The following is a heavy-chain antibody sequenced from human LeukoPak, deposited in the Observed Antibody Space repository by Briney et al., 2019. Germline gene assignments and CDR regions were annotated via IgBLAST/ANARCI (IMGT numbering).Heavy chain of an antibody. CDR3: ASRPYSSGPLDY. Sequence: SVKVSCKASGGTFSSYAISWVRQAPGQGLEWMGRIIPILGIANYAQKSQGRVTITADKSTSTAYMELSSLRSEDTAVYYCASRPYSSGPLDYWGQGTLVTVSS. CDR2: IIPILGIA. CDR1: GGTFSSYA. J-gene: IGHJ4*02. V-gene: IGHV1-69*04. D-gene: IGHD6-19*01.